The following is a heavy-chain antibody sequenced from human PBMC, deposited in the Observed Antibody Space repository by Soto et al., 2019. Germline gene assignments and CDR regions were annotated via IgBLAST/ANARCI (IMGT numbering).Heavy chain of an antibody. CDR3: ASVGRPRGYSGYETVGS. V-gene: IGHV1-69*13. CDR1: GGTFSSYA. Sequence: SVKVSCKASGGTFSSYAISWVRQAPGQGLEWMGGIIPIFGTANYAQKFQGRVTITADESTSTAYMELSSLRSEDTAVYYCASVGRPRGYSGYETVGSRGQGTLVTVSS. CDR2: IIPIFGTA. J-gene: IGHJ4*02. D-gene: IGHD5-12*01.